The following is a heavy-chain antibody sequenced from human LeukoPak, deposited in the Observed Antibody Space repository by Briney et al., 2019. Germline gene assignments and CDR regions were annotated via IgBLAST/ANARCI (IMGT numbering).Heavy chain of an antibody. D-gene: IGHD5-18*01. CDR1: GFTFSYYG. CDR2: IRNDDGTNK. J-gene: IGHJ6*03. CDR3: AKDWDKYSLYMDV. V-gene: IGHV3-30*02. Sequence: PGGSLRLSCEASGFTFSYYGMHWVRQAPGKGLEWVAIIRNDDGTNKYYADSVKGRFTISRDNSKNTLYLHMNSLRDEDTAVYYCAKDWDKYSLYMDVWGKGTTVTVSS.